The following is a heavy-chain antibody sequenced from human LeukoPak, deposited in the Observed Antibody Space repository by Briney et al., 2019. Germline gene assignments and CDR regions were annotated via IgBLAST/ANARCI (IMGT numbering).Heavy chain of an antibody. J-gene: IGHJ4*02. CDR3: ARANLRYEIEDYYFDY. CDR1: GGSISSYY. V-gene: IGHV4-4*07. CDR2: IYTSGST. D-gene: IGHD1-20*01. Sequence: PSETLSLTCTVSGGSISSYYWSWIRQPAGKGLEWIGRIYTSGSTNYNPSLKSRVTMSVDTSKNQFSLKLSSVTAADTAVYYCARANLRYEIEDYYFDYWGQGTLVTVSS.